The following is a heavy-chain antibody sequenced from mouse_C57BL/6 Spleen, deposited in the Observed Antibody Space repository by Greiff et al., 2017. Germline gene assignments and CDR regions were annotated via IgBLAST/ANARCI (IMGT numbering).Heavy chain of an antibody. V-gene: IGHV1-77*01. CDR3: ARVYGNYVFDY. CDR2: IGPGSGST. Sequence: QVQLKQSGAELVKPGASVKISCKASGYTFTDYYINWVKQRPGQGLEWIGKIGPGSGSTYYNEKFKGKATLTAYKSSSTASMQLRSLTSEDSAVYYCARVYGNYVFDYWGQGTTLTVSS. D-gene: IGHD2-1*01. J-gene: IGHJ2*01. CDR1: GYTFTDYY.